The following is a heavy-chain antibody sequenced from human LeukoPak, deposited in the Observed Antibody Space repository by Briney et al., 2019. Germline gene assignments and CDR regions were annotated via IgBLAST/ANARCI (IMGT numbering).Heavy chain of an antibody. V-gene: IGHV1-18*01. Sequence: ASVTVSFTASGYTFIRHGMTWVRQAPGQGLEWMGWISGGKGDTKYAQNLQGRVTMTTEANTAYMELRSLTSDDTAVYYCMRGTWGVVLDYWGQGTPVTVSS. CDR2: ISGGKGDT. D-gene: IGHD3-3*01. J-gene: IGHJ4*02. CDR3: MRGTWGVVLDY. CDR1: GYTFIRHG.